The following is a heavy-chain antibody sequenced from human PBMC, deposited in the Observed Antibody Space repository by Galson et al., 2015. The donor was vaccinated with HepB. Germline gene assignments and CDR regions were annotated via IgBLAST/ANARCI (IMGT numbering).Heavy chain of an antibody. J-gene: IGHJ4*02. V-gene: IGHV2-70*11. Sequence: PALVKPTQTLTLTCTFSGFSPSTSGMCVSWIRQPPGKALEWLARIDWDDDKYYSTSLKTRLTISKDTSKNQVVLTMTNMDPVDTATYYCARISFPPRSMPWGPPFDYWGQGTLVTVSS. CDR2: IDWDDDK. CDR1: GFSPSTSGMC. D-gene: IGHD2/OR15-2a*01. CDR3: ARISFPPRSMPWGPPFDY.